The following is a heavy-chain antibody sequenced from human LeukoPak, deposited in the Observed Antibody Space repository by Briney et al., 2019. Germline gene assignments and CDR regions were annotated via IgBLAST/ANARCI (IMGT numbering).Heavy chain of an antibody. V-gene: IGHV4-39*07. J-gene: IGHJ6*02. CDR1: GGAISSSSYY. CDR2: IYYSGST. CDR3: ARDNMVRGPTYYYYGMDV. Sequence: SETLSLTCTVSGGAISSSSYYWGWIRQPPGKGLEWIGSIYYSGSTYYNPSLKSRVTISVDTSKNQFSLKLSSVTAADTAVYYCARDNMVRGPTYYYYGMDVWGQGTTVTVSS. D-gene: IGHD3-10*01.